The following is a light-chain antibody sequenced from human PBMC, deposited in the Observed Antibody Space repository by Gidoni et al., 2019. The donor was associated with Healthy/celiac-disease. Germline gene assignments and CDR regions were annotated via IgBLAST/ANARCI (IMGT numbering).Light chain of an antibody. Sequence: EIVMTQSPATLSVSPGERATLSCRASQSVSSNLAWYQQKPGQAPRLLIYGASTRATGIPARFSGSGSGTEFTLTISSLQSEDFAVYYCQQYKWAWTFGQGTKVEIK. CDR3: QQYKWAWT. CDR1: QSVSSN. CDR2: GAS. J-gene: IGKJ1*01. V-gene: IGKV3-15*01.